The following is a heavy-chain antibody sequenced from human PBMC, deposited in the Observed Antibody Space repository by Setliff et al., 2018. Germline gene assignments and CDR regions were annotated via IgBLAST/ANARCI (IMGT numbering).Heavy chain of an antibody. J-gene: IGHJ4*02. CDR3: ARSPSSGAYWNPRPFYSDY. D-gene: IGHD1-26*01. V-gene: IGHV4-61*09. Sequence: KTSETLSLTCTVSGASISSGGYYWTWIRQPAGKALEWIGHISPSGSTTYNPSLKSRVTISPDTSKNHFSLKVNSVTAADAALYYCARSPSSGAYWNPRPFYSDYWGQGTLVTSPQ. CDR2: ISPSGST. CDR1: GASISSGGYY.